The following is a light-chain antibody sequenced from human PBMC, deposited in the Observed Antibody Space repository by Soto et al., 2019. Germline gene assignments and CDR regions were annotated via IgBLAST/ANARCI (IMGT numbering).Light chain of an antibody. V-gene: IGKV3-20*01. CDR3: QQYGSSPLT. CDR2: GAS. J-gene: IGKJ4*01. CDR1: QSVSSSY. Sequence: EIVLTQSPGTLSLSPGERATLSCRASQSVSSSYLAWYQQKPGQAPRLLIYGASSRATGIPDRFSGSGSGTDFPLTISRLAPEDFAVYCCQQYGSSPLTFGGGTKVEIK.